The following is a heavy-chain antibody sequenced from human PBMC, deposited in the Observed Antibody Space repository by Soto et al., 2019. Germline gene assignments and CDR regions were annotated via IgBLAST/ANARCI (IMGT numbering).Heavy chain of an antibody. Sequence: QVQLVQSGAAVKKPGASVRGSFKPSGYTPTNYAIHWVRQAAGQGLEWLAWNDHGSGRATYSQKVQGRIIVTSDNSATTFYRDLTSLTSDDTAVYFCTRDLNGGNPFDYWGQGALFTVS. CDR1: GYTPTNYA. J-gene: IGHJ4*02. V-gene: IGHV1-3*01. CDR3: TRDLNGGNPFDY. D-gene: IGHD2-8*01. CDR2: NDHGSGRA.